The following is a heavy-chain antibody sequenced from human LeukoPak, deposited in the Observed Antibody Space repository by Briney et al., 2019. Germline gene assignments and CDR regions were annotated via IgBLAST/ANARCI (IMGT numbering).Heavy chain of an antibody. D-gene: IGHD1-26*01. CDR3: ARVWGAIDY. CDR2: MNPKSGNT. CDR1: GYTFTNYD. J-gene: IGHJ4*02. V-gene: IGHV1-8*01. Sequence: ASVKVSCKTSGYTFTNYDINWVRQATGQGLEWMGWMNPKSGNTGSAQRFQGRVTMTRDISISTAYMELISLRSEGTAVYYCARVWGAIDYWGQGTLVTVSS.